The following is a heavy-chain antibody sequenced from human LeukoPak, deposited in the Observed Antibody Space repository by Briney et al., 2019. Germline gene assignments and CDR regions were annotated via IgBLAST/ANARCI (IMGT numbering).Heavy chain of an antibody. Sequence: GGSLRLSCEASGFTFRNYEFNWVRQAPGKGREWVSYISSSAVTKKYADSVRGRFTISRDNAKNSLYLDMTSLRAEDTAVYYCAREYGYDSYFDFWGQGVLVSVSS. D-gene: IGHD5-12*01. CDR2: ISSSAVTK. V-gene: IGHV3-48*03. CDR3: AREYGYDSYFDF. CDR1: GFTFRNYE. J-gene: IGHJ4*02.